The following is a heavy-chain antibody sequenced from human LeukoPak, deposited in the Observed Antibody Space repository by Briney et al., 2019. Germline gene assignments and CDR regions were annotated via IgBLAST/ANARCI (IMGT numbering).Heavy chain of an antibody. V-gene: IGHV1-69*04. CDR2: IIPILGIA. J-gene: IGHJ4*02. D-gene: IGHD4-17*01. CDR1: GGTFSSYA. CDR3: VDYGDYHQDY. Sequence: ASVKVSCKASGGTFSSYAISWVRQAPGQGLEWMGRIIPILGIANYVQKFQGRVTITADKSTSTAYMELSSLRSEDTAVYYCVDYGDYHQDYWGQGTLVTVSS.